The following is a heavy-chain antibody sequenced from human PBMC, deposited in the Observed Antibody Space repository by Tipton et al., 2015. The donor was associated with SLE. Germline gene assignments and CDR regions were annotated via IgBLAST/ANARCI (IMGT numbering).Heavy chain of an antibody. V-gene: IGHV4-59*01. J-gene: IGHJ4*02. Sequence: TLSLTCTVSGGSINNYYWTWIRQPPGKGLEWIGYISYSGSTNYNPSLKSRLTISVDTSKNQFSLRLNSVTAADTAVYYCARDPIFGDPGTFDYGGQGPLVTVPS. CDR2: ISYSGST. CDR3: ARDPIFGDPGTFDY. D-gene: IGHD4-17*01. CDR1: GGSINNYY.